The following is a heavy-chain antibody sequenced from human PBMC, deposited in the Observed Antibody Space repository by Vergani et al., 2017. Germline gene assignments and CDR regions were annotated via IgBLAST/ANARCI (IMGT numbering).Heavy chain of an antibody. CDR2: INHSGST. CDR3: ARGGRLYGSGSPSRRGWFDP. Sequence: QVQLQQWGAGLLKPSETLSLTCAVYGGSFSGYYWSWIRKPPGKGLEWIGEINHSGSTNYNPSLKSRVTISVDTSKNQFSLKLSSVTAADTAVYYCARGGRLYGSGSPSRRGWFDPWGQGTLVTVSS. D-gene: IGHD3-10*01. V-gene: IGHV4-34*01. CDR1: GGSFSGYY. J-gene: IGHJ5*02.